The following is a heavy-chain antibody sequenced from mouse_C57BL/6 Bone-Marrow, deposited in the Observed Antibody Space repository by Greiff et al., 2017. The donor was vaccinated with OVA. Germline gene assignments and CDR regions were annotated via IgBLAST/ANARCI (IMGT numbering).Heavy chain of an antibody. V-gene: IGHV7-1*01. D-gene: IGHD1-1*01. J-gene: IGHJ1*03. CDR1: GFTFSDFY. CDR3: ARDAGGTTVPRYWYFDV. CDR2: SRNKANDYTT. Sequence: EVKLMESGGGLVQSGRSLILSCATSGFTFSDFYMEWVRQAPGKGLEWIAASRNKANDYTTEYSESVKGPFIVSRDTSQSILYLPINALRAEDTAIYYCARDAGGTTVPRYWYFDVWGTGTTVTVSS.